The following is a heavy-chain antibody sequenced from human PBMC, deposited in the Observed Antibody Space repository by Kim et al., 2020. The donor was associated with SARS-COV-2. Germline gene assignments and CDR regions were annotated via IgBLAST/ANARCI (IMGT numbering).Heavy chain of an antibody. J-gene: IGHJ4*02. CDR1: GYTFTSYG. D-gene: IGHD2-2*01. CDR3: ARDPLLTDCSSTSCYERRAFDY. Sequence: ASVKVSCKASGYTFTSYGISWVRQAPGQGLEWMGWISAYNGNTNYAQKLQGRVTMTTDTSTSTAYMELRSLRSDDTAVYYCARDPLLTDCSSTSCYERRAFDYWGQGTLVTVSS. CDR2: ISAYNGNT. V-gene: IGHV1-18*01.